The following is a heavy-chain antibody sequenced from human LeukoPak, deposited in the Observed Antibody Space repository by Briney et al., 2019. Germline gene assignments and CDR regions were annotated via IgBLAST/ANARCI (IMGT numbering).Heavy chain of an antibody. J-gene: IGHJ4*02. CDR1: GFTVSSNH. CDR3: ASPYYYDSSGYYYPLFY. CDR2: IYSGGST. Sequence: PGGSLRLSCAASGFTVSSNHMSWVRQAPGKGLEWVSVIYSGGSTYYADSVKGRFTISRDNSKNTLYLQMNSLRAEDMAVYYCASPYYYDSSGYYYPLFYWGQGTLVTVSS. V-gene: IGHV3-53*05. D-gene: IGHD3-22*01.